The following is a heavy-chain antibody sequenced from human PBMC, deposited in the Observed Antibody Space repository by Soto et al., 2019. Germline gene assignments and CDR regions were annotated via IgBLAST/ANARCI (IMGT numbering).Heavy chain of an antibody. J-gene: IGHJ3*02. CDR2: ISYDGSNK. D-gene: IGHD2-21*02. CDR1: GFTFSSYG. V-gene: IGHV3-30*18. CDR3: AKAMVLVTAISGGGGFDK. Sequence: GGSLRLSCAASGFTFSSYGMHWVRQAPGKGLEWVAVISYDGSNKYCADSVKGRFTISRDNSKNTLYLQMNSLRAEDTAVYYCAKAMVLVTAISGGGGFDKWGQGTLVTVS.